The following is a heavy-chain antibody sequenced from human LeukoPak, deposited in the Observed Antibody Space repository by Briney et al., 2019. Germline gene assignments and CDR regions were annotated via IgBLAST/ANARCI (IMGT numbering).Heavy chain of an antibody. J-gene: IGHJ4*02. CDR3: AKDFLYGDYFSDY. V-gene: IGHV3-30*18. D-gene: IGHD4-17*01. CDR1: GFTFSRYG. Sequence: PGGSLRLSCAASGFTFSRYGMHWVRQAPGKGLEWVAVISYDGSDKYYADSVQGRFTISRDNPKNTLYLQLNSLRTEDAAVYYCAKDFLYGDYFSDYWGQGTLVTVSS. CDR2: ISYDGSDK.